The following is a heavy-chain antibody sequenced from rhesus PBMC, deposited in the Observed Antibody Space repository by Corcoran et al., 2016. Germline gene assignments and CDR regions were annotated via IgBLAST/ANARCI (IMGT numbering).Heavy chain of an antibody. Sequence: EVQLVESGGGLVQPGGSLRLCWAASGFTFSSYGMHWVRQAPGKGLEWVAVISYDGSKSYNAESVKDRFTISRDNSKTMLYLQMNNLKLRDTAEYYCAREEYSWNTNGLDSWGQGVVDTVSS. V-gene: IGHV3-54*02. J-gene: IGHJ6*01. CDR2: ISYDGSKS. CDR1: GFTFSSYG. D-gene: IGHD1-20*01. CDR3: AREEYSWNTNGLDS.